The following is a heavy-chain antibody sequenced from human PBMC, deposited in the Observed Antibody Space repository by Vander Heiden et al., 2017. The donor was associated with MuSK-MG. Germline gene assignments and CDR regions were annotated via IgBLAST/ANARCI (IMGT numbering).Heavy chain of an antibody. CDR1: GGSLSTSGYY. J-gene: IGHJ4*02. Sequence: QLQLQESCPGLVQPSETLSLTCTFSGGSLSTSGYYWGWIRQPPGKGLGWIGNVYYSGSTDDSPSLKSRITISVVTSKNQFSLKLSSVTAADTAVYYCARYKSGTMFADWGQGTLVTVSS. CDR2: VYYSGST. D-gene: IGHD1-7*01. CDR3: ARYKSGTMFAD. V-gene: IGHV4-39*01.